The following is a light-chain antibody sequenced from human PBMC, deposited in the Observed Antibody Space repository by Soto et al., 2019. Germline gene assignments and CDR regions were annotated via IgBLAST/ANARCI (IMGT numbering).Light chain of an antibody. Sequence: EIVMTQSPATLSVSPGERATLSCRASQRISSNLAWYQQKPGQAPRLLIYAASTRATGIPARFSGSGSGTEFTLTISSLQSADFAVYYCQQYNNWPLTFGQGTKVEIK. CDR1: QRISSN. J-gene: IGKJ1*01. V-gene: IGKV3-15*01. CDR2: AAS. CDR3: QQYNNWPLT.